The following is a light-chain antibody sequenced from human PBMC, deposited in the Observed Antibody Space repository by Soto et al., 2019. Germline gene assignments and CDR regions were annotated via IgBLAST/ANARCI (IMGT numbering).Light chain of an antibody. CDR3: QQYNIWPPWT. J-gene: IGKJ1*01. CDR1: QSVNSTF. V-gene: IGKV3-20*01. Sequence: EIVLTQSPGTLSLSPGERATLSCRASQSVNSTFLAWYQQKPGQAPRLLIYSASSRATGIPDRFSGSGSGTDFTLTISRLEPEDFAVYYCQQYNIWPPWTFGQGTKVDIK. CDR2: SAS.